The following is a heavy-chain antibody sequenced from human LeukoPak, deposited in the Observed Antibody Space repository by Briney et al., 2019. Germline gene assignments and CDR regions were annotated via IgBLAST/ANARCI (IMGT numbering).Heavy chain of an antibody. D-gene: IGHD1-26*01. J-gene: IGHJ4*02. CDR3: ARHSKTYYDFDY. V-gene: IGHV4-59*08. CDR2: IYDSGIT. CDR1: GGSISSYF. Sequence: SETLSLTCTVSGGSISSYFWSWLRQPPGKGLEWIGYIYDSGITKYNPSLKSRVTISVDTSKNQFSLKLSSVTATDTAVYYCARHSKTYYDFDYWGQGTLVTVSS.